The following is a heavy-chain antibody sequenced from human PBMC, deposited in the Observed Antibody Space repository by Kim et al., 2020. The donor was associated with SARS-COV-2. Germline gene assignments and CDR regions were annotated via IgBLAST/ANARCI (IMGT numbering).Heavy chain of an antibody. D-gene: IGHD2-2*01. CDR3: ARDTDADAYPGDI. CDR2: ISTRGST. V-gene: IGHV4-61*09. CDR1: GGSISSGSHY. Sequence: SETLSLTCTVSGGSISSGSHYWRWIRQPAGKGLEWIGHISTRGSTDYNPSRNIRVFISVDTSENQFSLKLSSVTAAGTAVYYCARDTDADAYPGDIWGQGKMLSVSS. J-gene: IGHJ3*02.